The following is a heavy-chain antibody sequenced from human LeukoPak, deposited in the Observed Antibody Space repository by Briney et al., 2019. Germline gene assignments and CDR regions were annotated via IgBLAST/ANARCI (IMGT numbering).Heavy chain of an antibody. J-gene: IGHJ4*02. CDR1: GFTFSSYG. CDR3: ARVTIYGDYTGPVFDY. Sequence: GRSLRLSCAASGFTFSSYGVPWVRQAPGKGLEWVAVIWYDGSNKYYADSVKGRFTISRDNSKNTLYLQMNSLRAEDTAVYYCARVTIYGDYTGPVFDYWGQGTLVTVSS. D-gene: IGHD4-17*01. CDR2: IWYDGSNK. V-gene: IGHV3-33*01.